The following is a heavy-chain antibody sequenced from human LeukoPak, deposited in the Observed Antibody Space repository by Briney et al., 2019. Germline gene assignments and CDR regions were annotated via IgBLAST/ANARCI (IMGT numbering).Heavy chain of an antibody. D-gene: IGHD3-9*01. CDR2: INRSGST. CDR3: ARGTRILTGYGYYFDY. CDR1: GGSFSGYY. Sequence: SETLSLTCAVYGGSFSGYYWSWIRQPPGKGLEWIGEINRSGSTNYNPSLKSRVTISVDTSKNQFSLKLSSVTAADTAVYYCARGTRILTGYGYYFDYWGQGTLVTVSS. J-gene: IGHJ4*02. V-gene: IGHV4-34*01.